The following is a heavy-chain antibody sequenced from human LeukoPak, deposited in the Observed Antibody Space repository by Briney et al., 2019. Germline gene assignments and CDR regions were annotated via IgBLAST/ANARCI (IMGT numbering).Heavy chain of an antibody. Sequence: SETLSLTCIVSGDSISSYYWSWIRQPPGKGLEWMGYIYHTGSNNYSPSLKSRVTMSVDTSKNQFSLKLSSVTAADTAVYYCARARYSNSWYAVDIWGQGTMVTVSS. J-gene: IGHJ3*02. D-gene: IGHD6-13*01. CDR3: ARARYSNSWYAVDI. V-gene: IGHV4-59*01. CDR1: GDSISSYY. CDR2: IYHTGSN.